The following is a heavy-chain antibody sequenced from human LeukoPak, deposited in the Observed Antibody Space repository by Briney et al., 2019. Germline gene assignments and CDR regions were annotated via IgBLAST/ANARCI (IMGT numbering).Heavy chain of an antibody. D-gene: IGHD3-10*01. Sequence: AETLSLTCTVSSGSISGYYWSWIRQSPGKGLEWIGYIYSSGTTNYNPSLKSRVTISVDSSKNQFSLRLNSVTAADTAVYYCARRVQMSSASATSDTWLDPWGQGTLVSVSP. CDR3: ARRVQMSSASATSDTWLDP. J-gene: IGHJ5*02. CDR2: IYSSGTT. V-gene: IGHV4-59*01. CDR1: SGSISGYY.